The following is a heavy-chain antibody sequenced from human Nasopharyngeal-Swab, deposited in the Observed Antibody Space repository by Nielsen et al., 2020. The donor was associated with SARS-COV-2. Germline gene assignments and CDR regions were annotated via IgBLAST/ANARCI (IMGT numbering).Heavy chain of an antibody. J-gene: IGHJ6*02. V-gene: IGHV4-61*08. CDR3: ARISPYYDFWSGYYYPYYYGMDV. D-gene: IGHD3-3*01. CDR2: IYYSGST. Sequence: SETLSLTCTVSGGSISSGGYYWSWIRQHPGKGLEWIGYIYYSGSTNYNPSLKSRVTISVDTSKNQFSLKLSSVTAADTAVYYCARISPYYDFWSGYYYPYYYGMDVWGQGTTVTVSS. CDR1: GGSISSGGYY.